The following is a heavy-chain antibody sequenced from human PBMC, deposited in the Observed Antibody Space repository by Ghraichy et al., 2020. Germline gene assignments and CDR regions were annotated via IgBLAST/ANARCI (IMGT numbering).Heavy chain of an antibody. Sequence: GGSLRLSCEASGFTFSSYAMSWVRQVPGKGLEWASTIRGSGDSTDYADSVKGRFTISRDPSKNTLYLQMNSLRAEDTAVYYCAKCSTSCLYGMDVWGQGTXXTXXS. CDR3: AKCSTSCLYGMDV. CDR1: GFTFSSYA. CDR2: IRGSGDST. J-gene: IGHJ6*02. D-gene: IGHD2-2*01. V-gene: IGHV3-23*01.